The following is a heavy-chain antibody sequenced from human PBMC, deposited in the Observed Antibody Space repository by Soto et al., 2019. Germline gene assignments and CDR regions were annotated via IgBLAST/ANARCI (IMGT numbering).Heavy chain of an antibody. Sequence: QVQLVESGGGVVQPGRSLRLSCAASGFTFSHYGMQWVRQAPGKGLEWVAVILHDGSNKYYGDSVKGRFTVSRDNSNNSLYLQMKSMRVEDTVVYYCARDRDSSGYYLDSGGQGTLVTVSA. D-gene: IGHD3-22*01. CDR2: ILHDGSNK. J-gene: IGHJ4*02. V-gene: IGHV3-30*03. CDR1: GFTFSHYG. CDR3: ARDRDSSGYYLDS.